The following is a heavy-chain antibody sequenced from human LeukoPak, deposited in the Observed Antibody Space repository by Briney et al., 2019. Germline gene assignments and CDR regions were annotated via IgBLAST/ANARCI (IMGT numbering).Heavy chain of an antibody. CDR1: GGSISSGGYY. V-gene: IGHV4-30-4*08. J-gene: IGHJ2*01. CDR3: ARPPKDGSYWYFDL. CDR2: IYYSGST. Sequence: SETLSLTCTVSGGSISSGGYYWSWIRQPPGKGLEWIGYIYYSGSTYYNPSLKSRVTISVDTSKNQFSLKLSSVTAADTAVYYCARPPKDGSYWYFDLWGRGTLVTVSS. D-gene: IGHD5-24*01.